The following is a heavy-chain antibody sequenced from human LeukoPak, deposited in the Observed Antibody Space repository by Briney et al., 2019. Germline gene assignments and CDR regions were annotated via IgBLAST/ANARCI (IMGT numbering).Heavy chain of an antibody. V-gene: IGHV1-18*01. CDR3: AREAEYSSSPFDY. CDR2: ISTYKGNT. D-gene: IGHD6-6*01. J-gene: IGHJ4*02. Sequence: GASVKVSCKASGYTFTNYGVSWVRQAPGQGLEWVGWISTYKGNTNYAQNFRGRVTLTTDTSTSTAYMELRNLTFDDTAVFYCAREAEYSSSPFDYWGQGTLVTVSS. CDR1: GYTFTNYG.